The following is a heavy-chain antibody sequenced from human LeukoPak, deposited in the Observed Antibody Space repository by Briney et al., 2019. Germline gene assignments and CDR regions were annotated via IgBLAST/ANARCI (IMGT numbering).Heavy chain of an antibody. CDR3: ARLYSGGWYVSERANWFDP. V-gene: IGHV3-48*03. CDR1: GFTFSSYE. Sequence: GGSLRLSCAASGFTFSSYEMNWVRQAPGKGLEWVSYISSSGSTTYYADSVKGRFTISRDNSKNTLYLQMNSLRAEDTAVYYCARLYSGGWYVSERANWFDPWGQGTLVTVSS. CDR2: ISSSGSTT. D-gene: IGHD6-19*01. J-gene: IGHJ5*02.